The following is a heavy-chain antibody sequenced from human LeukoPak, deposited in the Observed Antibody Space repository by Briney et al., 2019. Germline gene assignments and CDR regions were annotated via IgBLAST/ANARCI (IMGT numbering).Heavy chain of an antibody. CDR1: TDSTNTYY. CDR3: VRLRWELLAPYFDH. J-gene: IGHJ4*02. D-gene: IGHD2-15*01. Sequence: PSETLSLTCSVSTDSTNTYYWSWIRQSPGKGLEWIGHIYQTGSTDYNPSFRSRVTISIDMSKKEFSLKLTSVTVADTAMYYCVRLRWELLAPYFDHWSEGAFVIVSS. CDR2: IYQTGST. V-gene: IGHV4-59*01.